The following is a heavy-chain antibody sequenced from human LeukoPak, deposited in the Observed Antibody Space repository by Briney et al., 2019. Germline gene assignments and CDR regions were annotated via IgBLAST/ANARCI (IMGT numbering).Heavy chain of an antibody. V-gene: IGHV4-39*07. J-gene: IGHJ3*02. CDR2: IYYSGST. D-gene: IGHD6-13*01. CDR1: GGSISSSSYY. Sequence: SETLSLACTVSGGSISSSSYYWGWIRQPPGKGLEWIGSIYYSGSTYYNPSLKSRVTISVDTSKNQFSLKLSSVTAADTAVYYCARVFSQQLWAFDIWGQGTMVTVSS. CDR3: ARVFSQQLWAFDI.